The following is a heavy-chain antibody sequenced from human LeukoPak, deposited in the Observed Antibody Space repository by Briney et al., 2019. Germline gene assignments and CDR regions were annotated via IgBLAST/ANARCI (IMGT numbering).Heavy chain of an antibody. CDR1: GYTFTGYY. Sequence: ASVKVSCKASGYTFTGYYMHWVRQAPGQGLEWMGWINTNTGNPTYAQGFTGRFVFSLDTSVSTAYLQISSLKAEDTAVYYCARDIGALRIQVPPDAFDIWGQGTMVTVSS. CDR3: ARDIGALRIQVPPDAFDI. J-gene: IGHJ3*02. D-gene: IGHD5-18*01. V-gene: IGHV7-4-1*02. CDR2: INTNTGNP.